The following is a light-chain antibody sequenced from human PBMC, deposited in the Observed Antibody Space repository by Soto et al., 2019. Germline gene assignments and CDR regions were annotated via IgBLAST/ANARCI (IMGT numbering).Light chain of an antibody. CDR1: SSDVGNYNS. J-gene: IGLJ3*02. V-gene: IGLV2-14*03. CDR2: EVN. CDR3: SSYTGGSSLV. Sequence: QSALTQPAFVSGSPGQSITISCTGTSSDVGNYNSVSWYQQHPGKAPKLVIYEVNIRPSGVSNRFSGSKSGNTASLTISGLQAEDEADYYCSSYTGGSSLVFGGGTKLTVL.